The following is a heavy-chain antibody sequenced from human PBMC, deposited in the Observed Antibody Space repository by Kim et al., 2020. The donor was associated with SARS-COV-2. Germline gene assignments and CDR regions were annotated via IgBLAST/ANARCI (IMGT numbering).Heavy chain of an antibody. Sequence: GGSLRLSCAVSGFTFSDYYMSWIRQAPGQGLEWVSYISSGASTIYYADSVKGRFTISRDNAKNSLYLQMNSLRAEDTAVYYCARDLVRVRWLQRDYYYGMDVWGQGTTVTVSS. CDR2: ISSGASTI. V-gene: IGHV3-11*04. CDR3: ARDLVRVRWLQRDYYYGMDV. J-gene: IGHJ6*02. D-gene: IGHD5-12*01. CDR1: GFTFSDYY.